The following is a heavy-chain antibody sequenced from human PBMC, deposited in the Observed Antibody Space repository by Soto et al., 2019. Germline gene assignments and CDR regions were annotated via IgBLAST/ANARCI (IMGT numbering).Heavy chain of an antibody. CDR1: GFTFSSYA. V-gene: IGHV3-23*01. CDR2: ISGSGGST. J-gene: IGHJ3*02. Sequence: GGSLRLSCAASGFTFSSYALIWVRPAPGKGLEWVSAISGSGGSTYYADSVKGRFTISRDNSKKSVYMQMNSLRAEDTAVYYCARGDYHDSSGPFSDAFDIWGQGTMVTVSS. CDR3: ARGDYHDSSGPFSDAFDI. D-gene: IGHD3-22*01.